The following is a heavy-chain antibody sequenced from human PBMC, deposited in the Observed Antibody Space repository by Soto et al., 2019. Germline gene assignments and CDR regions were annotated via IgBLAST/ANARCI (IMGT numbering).Heavy chain of an antibody. V-gene: IGHV5-51*01. CDR1: GYSFTSYW. CDR2: IYSGDSDT. CDR3: DSILGGRKYYYGMDL. Sequence: PGESPKMSCKGSGYSFTSYWIRWGRHMRGKGLEWMGIIYSGDSDTRYRASLQGQVTIPADNSISTAYLHSRPLKGSHTAMSYWDSILGGRKYYYGMDLWCQAITVSVS. J-gene: IGHJ6*02. D-gene: IGHD3-3*02.